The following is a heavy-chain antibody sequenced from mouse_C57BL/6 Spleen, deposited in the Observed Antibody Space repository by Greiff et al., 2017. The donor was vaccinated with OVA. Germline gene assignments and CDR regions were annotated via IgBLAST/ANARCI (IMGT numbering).Heavy chain of an antibody. D-gene: IGHD2-3*01. V-gene: IGHV1-15*01. CDR3: TRSAYDGYYWFAY. Sequence: VQLQQSGAELVRPGASVTLSCKASGYTFTDYEMHWVKQTPVHGLEWIGAIDPETGGTAYNQKFKGKAILTADKSSSTAYMELRSLTSEDSAVYYCTRSAYDGYYWFAYWGQGTLVTVSA. J-gene: IGHJ3*01. CDR2: IDPETGGT. CDR1: GYTFTDYE.